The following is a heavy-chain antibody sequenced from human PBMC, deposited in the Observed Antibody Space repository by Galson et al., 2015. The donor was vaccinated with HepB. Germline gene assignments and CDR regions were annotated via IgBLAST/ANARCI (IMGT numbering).Heavy chain of an antibody. Sequence: GKGLEWIGEIYHSGSTNYNPSLKSRVTISVDKSKNQFSLKLSSVTAADTAVYYCASMITIFGVVTRGSYGMDVWGQGTTVTVSS. CDR2: IYHSGST. D-gene: IGHD3-3*01. V-gene: IGHV4-4*02. J-gene: IGHJ6*02. CDR3: ASMITIFGVVTRGSYGMDV.